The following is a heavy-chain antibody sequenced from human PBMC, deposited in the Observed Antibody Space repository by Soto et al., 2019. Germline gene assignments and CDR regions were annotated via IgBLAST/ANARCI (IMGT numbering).Heavy chain of an antibody. V-gene: IGHV4-39*01. CDR1: GGSMSSGKYY. D-gene: IGHD1-26*01. J-gene: IGHJ4*02. CDR2: IYYSGSA. CDR3: ATRVGAHFAS. Sequence: QLQLQESGPGLVKPSETLSLTCTVSGGSMSSGKYYWGWIRQPPGKGLEWIGSIYYSGSAYYNPSLKSRVTISVDTSKSQFSLRLSSLTAADTAVYYCATRVGAHFASWGQGTLVTVSS.